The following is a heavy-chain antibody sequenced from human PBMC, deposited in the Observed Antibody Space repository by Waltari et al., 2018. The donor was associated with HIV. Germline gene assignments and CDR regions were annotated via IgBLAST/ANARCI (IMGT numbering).Heavy chain of an antibody. CDR1: GGSVSSGSYY. CDR3: ARVVAAAGERYYYYGMDV. J-gene: IGHJ6*02. CDR2: IYYSGST. D-gene: IGHD6-13*01. Sequence: QVQLQESGPGLVKPSETLSLTCTVPGGSVSSGSYYWSWIRQPPGKGLEWIGYIYYSGSTNYNPSLKSRVTISVDTSKNQFSLKLSSVTAADTAVYYCARVVAAAGERYYYYGMDVWGQGTTVTVSS. V-gene: IGHV4-61*01.